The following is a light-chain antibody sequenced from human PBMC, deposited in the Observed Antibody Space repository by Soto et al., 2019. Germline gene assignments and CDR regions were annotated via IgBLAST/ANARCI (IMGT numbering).Light chain of an antibody. J-gene: IGLJ2*01. CDR3: MLYMGGGLVV. V-gene: IGLV8-61*01. CDR1: SGSVSNTYY. Sequence: QTVVTQEPSFSVSPVGTVTLTCGLTSGSVSNTYYPSWYQQTPGQAPRTLIYSTNIRSSGVPDRFSGSILGNKAALTITGAQADDESDYHCMLYMGGGLVVFGGGTKLTVL. CDR2: STN.